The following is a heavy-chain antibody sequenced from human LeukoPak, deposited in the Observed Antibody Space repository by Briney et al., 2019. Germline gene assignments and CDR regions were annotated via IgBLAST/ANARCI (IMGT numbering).Heavy chain of an antibody. CDR2: INHSGST. Sequence: PSETLSLTCAVYGGSFSGYYWSWIRQPPGKGLEWIGEINHSGSTNYNPSLKSRVTISVDTSKNQFSLKLSSVTAADTAVYYCARGNTWFGYYFDYGGQGTLVTVSS. CDR1: GGSFSGYY. J-gene: IGHJ4*02. D-gene: IGHD3-10*01. V-gene: IGHV4-34*01. CDR3: ARGNTWFGYYFDY.